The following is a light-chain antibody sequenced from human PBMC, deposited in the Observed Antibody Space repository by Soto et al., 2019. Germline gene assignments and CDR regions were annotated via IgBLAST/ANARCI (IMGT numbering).Light chain of an antibody. V-gene: IGLV2-23*01. J-gene: IGLJ3*02. Sequence: QSALTQPASVSGSPGQSTTISCTGTSSDVGSYNLVSWYQQHPGKAPKLMIYEGSERPSGVSNRFSGSKSGNTASLTISGLQAEDEADYYCCSYAGSSAWVFGGGTKLTVL. CDR2: EGS. CDR1: SSDVGSYNL. CDR3: CSYAGSSAWV.